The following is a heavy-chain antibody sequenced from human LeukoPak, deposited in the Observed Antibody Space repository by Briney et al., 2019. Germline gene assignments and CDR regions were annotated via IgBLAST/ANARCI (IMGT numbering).Heavy chain of an antibody. D-gene: IGHD6-19*01. CDR1: GFTFSYAW. CDR2: IRSILDDGTT. Sequence: GGSLRLSCAASGFTFSYAWMSWVRQAPGKGLEWVGRIRSILDDGTTDYADSVKGRFTISRDNSKNTLYLQMNSLRAEDTAVYYCAKDSSGWYERGYFQHWGQGTLVTVSS. CDR3: AKDSSGWYERGYFQH. V-gene: IGHV3-15*01. J-gene: IGHJ1*01.